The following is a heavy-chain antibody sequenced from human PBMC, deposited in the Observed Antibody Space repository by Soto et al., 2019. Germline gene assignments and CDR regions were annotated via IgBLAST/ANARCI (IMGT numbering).Heavy chain of an antibody. CDR3: ARDQTIPIAVAGVDY. V-gene: IGHV3-21*01. D-gene: IGHD6-19*01. J-gene: IGHJ4*02. CDR1: GFTFSCYS. Sequence: EVQLVESGGGLVKPGGSLRLSCAASGFTFSCYSMNWVRQAPGKGLEWVSSISSSSSYIYYADSVKGRFTISRDNAKNSLYLQMNSLRAEDTAVYYCARDQTIPIAVAGVDYWGQGTLVTVSS. CDR2: ISSSSSYI.